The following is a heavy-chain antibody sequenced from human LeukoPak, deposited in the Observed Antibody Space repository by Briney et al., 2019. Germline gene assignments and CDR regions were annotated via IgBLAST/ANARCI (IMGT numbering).Heavy chain of an antibody. CDR1: GFTFTTYW. CDR3: VREGLECSGSSCQRAAFDY. J-gene: IGHJ4*02. V-gene: IGHV3-74*01. D-gene: IGHD2-2*01. Sequence: PGGSLRLSCAASGFTFTTYWMHWVRQVPGKGLVWVARIKGDGSSTRHADSMKGRFTISRDNAKNTLYLQMNSLRGEDTAVYYCVREGLECSGSSCQRAAFDYWGQGTLVTVSS. CDR2: IKGDGSST.